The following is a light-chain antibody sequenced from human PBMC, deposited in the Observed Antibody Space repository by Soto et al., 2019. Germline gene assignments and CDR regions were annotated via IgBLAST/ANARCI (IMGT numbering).Light chain of an antibody. J-gene: IGKJ4*01. CDR2: AAS. CDR1: QGISSR. V-gene: IGKV1-12*01. CDR3: QQSNSFPLT. Sequence: DIQMTQSPSSVSASVGDRVTITCRASQGISSRLDWYQQKPGKAPNLLIYAASSLQSGVPSRFSGSGSETDFTLTIGSLQPEDFATYYCQQSNSFPLTFGRGTKVEIK.